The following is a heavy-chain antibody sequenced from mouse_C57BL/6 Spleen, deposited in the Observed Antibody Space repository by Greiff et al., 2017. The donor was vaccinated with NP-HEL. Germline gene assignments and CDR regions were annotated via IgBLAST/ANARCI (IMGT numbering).Heavy chain of an antibody. CDR1: GFTFSSYA. CDR3: TRGGITTSWFAY. CDR2: ISSGGDYI. Sequence: DVMLVESGEGLVKPGGSLKLSCAASGFTFSSYAMSWVRQTPEKRLEWVAYISSGGDYIYYADTVKGRFTISRDNARNTLYLQMSSLKSEDTAMYYCTRGGITTSWFAYWGQGTLVTVSA. D-gene: IGHD1-1*01. V-gene: IGHV5-9-1*02. J-gene: IGHJ3*01.